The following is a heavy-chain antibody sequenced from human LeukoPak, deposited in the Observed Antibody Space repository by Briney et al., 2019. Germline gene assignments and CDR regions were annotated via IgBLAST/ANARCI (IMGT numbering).Heavy chain of an antibody. D-gene: IGHD3-10*01. CDR2: INPNSGGT. CDR3: ARVEYYYGSGSYDY. V-gene: IGHV1-2*02. J-gene: IGHJ4*02. CDR1: GYTFTGYY. Sequence: GASVKVSCKASGYTFTGYYMHWVRQAPGQGLEWMRWINPNSGGTNYAQKFQGRVTMTTDTSISTAYMELSRLRSDDTAVYYCARVEYYYGSGSYDYWGQGTLVTVSS.